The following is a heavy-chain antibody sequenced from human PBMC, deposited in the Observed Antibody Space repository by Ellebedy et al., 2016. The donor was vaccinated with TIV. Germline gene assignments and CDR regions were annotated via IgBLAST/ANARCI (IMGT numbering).Heavy chain of an antibody. CDR1: GFTFSSYW. Sequence: GESLKISCAVSGFTFSSYWMHWVRQAPGQGLVWVSRINTDGSSTTYADSVKGRFTISRDNAKNTLYLQINSLRAEDTAVYYCARAYGGYNPLDYWGQGTLVTVSS. J-gene: IGHJ4*02. V-gene: IGHV3-74*01. D-gene: IGHD5-12*01. CDR3: ARAYGGYNPLDY. CDR2: INTDGSST.